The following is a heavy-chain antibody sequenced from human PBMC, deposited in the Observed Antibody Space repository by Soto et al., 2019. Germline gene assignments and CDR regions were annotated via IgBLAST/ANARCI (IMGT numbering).Heavy chain of an antibody. CDR1: GYSFTSYW. J-gene: IGHJ6*02. V-gene: IGHV5-10-1*01. CDR2: IDPSDSYT. Sequence: GESLKISCKGSGYSFTSYWSSWVRQMPGKGLEWMGRIDPSDSYTNYSPSFQGHVTISADKSISTAYLQWSSLKASDTAMYYCASRSMVRGNGYYGMDVWGQGTTVTVSS. CDR3: ASRSMVRGNGYYGMDV. D-gene: IGHD3-10*01.